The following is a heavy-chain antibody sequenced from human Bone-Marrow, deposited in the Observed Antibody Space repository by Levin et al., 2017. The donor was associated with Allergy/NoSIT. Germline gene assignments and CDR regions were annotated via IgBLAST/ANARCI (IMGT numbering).Heavy chain of an antibody. V-gene: IGHV1-18*01. J-gene: IGHJ5*02. Sequence: ASVKVSCKASGYTFSDYGISWVRQAPGQGLEWLGWISAYNGDTTFAPKFQDRVTMTTDTSTNTAYMELRSRKSDDSAVYFCARDPDPGTDGVGGWFDPWGQGTLVTVSS. CDR3: ARDPDPGTDGVGGWFDP. CDR1: GYTFSDYG. CDR2: ISAYNGDT. D-gene: IGHD3-3*01.